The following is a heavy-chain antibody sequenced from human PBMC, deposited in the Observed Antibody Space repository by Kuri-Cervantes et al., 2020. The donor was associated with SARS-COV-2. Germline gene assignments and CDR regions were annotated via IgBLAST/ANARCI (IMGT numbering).Heavy chain of an antibody. CDR1: GGSISGYY. V-gene: IGHV4-4*07. Sequence: GSLRLSCTLSGGSISGYYWSWIRQSAGKGLEFIGRVYSSGGTNCNPSLKSRVSISVDTSKNQFSLKLNSVTAADTAVYYCAREVRGYHYGYFDYWGQGALGTVSS. CDR2: VYSSGGT. CDR3: AREVRGYHYGYFDY. J-gene: IGHJ4*02. D-gene: IGHD5-18*01.